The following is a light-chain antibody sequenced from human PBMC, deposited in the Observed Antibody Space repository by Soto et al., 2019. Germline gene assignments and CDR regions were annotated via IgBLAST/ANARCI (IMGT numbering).Light chain of an antibody. J-gene: IGKJ4*01. CDR1: QSISNY. Sequence: DMQMTQSPSSLSACLAHTVRLTCLTSQSISNYLNWYQQKPGEAPNLLIYTASNLRGGVPSRFSGSGSGADFTLTISSLQTEDFATYYCKQSYSTPLTFGGGTKVDIK. V-gene: IGKV1-39*01. CDR3: KQSYSTPLT. CDR2: TAS.